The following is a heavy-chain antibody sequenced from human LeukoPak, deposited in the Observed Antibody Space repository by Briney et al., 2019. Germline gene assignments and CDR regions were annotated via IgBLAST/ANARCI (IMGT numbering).Heavy chain of an antibody. J-gene: IGHJ4*02. CDR3: ARDTSGYRRGSFDY. V-gene: IGHV4-59*01. CDR2: IYYSGST. Sequence: SETLSLTCTVSGGSINSYYWSWIRQPPGKGLEWIGYIYYSGSTNYNPSLKSRVTISLDTSNNQFSLKLSSVTAADTAVYYCARDTSGYRRGSFDYWGQGTLVTGSS. D-gene: IGHD3-22*01. CDR1: GGSINSYY.